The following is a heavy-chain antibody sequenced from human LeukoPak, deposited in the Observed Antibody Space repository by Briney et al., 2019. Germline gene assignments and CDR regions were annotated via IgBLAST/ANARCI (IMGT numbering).Heavy chain of an antibody. CDR2: IWYDGSNS. CDR3: AKDYGTTATAVQLRAPYFDY. D-gene: IGHD4-11*01. CDR1: GVTFSSTG. V-gene: IGHV3-33*06. J-gene: IGHJ4*02. Sequence: GRSLRLSCAASGVTFSSTGMHWVRQAPRKGLQWVGLIWYDGSNSVYADSVKGRFTISRDNSKDTVHLQMNTLRAEDTAVYYCAKDYGTTATAVQLRAPYFDYWGQGALVTVAS.